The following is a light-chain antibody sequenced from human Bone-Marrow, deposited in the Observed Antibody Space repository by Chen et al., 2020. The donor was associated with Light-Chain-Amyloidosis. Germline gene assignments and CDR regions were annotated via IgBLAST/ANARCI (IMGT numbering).Light chain of an antibody. CDR2: RDT. CDR1: DLPTKY. CDR3: QSADGSGTCEGI. V-gene: IGLV3-25*03. Sequence: SYELTQPPSGSVSPGQTARITCSGDDLPTKYAYWYQQKPGQAPVLVIHRDTETPSGITVRFSGSSSGATATVTISGVQAEDEADYHCQSADGSGTCEGIFGAGTKLPVL. J-gene: IGLJ2*01.